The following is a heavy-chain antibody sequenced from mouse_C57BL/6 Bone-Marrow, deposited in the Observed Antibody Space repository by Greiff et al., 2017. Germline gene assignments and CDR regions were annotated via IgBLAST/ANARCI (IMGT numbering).Heavy chain of an antibody. CDR2: IHPNSGST. CDR1: GYTFTSYW. J-gene: IGHJ1*03. Sequence: VQLQQSGAELVKPGASVKLSCKASGYTFTSYWMHWVKQRPGQGLEWIGMIHPNSGSTNYNEKFKSKATLTVDKSSSTAYMQLSSLTSEDSAVYYCARYRRWYFDVWGTGTTVTVSS. D-gene: IGHD2-12*01. CDR3: ARYRRWYFDV. V-gene: IGHV1-64*01.